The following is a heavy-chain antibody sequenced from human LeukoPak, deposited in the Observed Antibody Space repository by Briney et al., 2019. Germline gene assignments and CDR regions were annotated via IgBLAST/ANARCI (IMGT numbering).Heavy chain of an antibody. Sequence: ASVKVSCKVSGYTLTELSMHWVRQAPGKGLEWMGGFDPEDGETIYAQKFQGRVTITADESTSTAYMELSSLRSEDTAVYYCARGEHPHESHWFDPWGQGTLVTVSS. CDR1: GYTLTELS. J-gene: IGHJ5*02. CDR2: FDPEDGET. D-gene: IGHD1-26*01. CDR3: ARGEHPHESHWFDP. V-gene: IGHV1-24*01.